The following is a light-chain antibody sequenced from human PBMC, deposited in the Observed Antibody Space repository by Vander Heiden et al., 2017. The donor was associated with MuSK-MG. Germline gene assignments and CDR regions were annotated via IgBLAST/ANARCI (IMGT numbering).Light chain of an antibody. V-gene: IGKV2-28*01. Sequence: DIVMTQSPLSLPVTPGEPASISCRAGQSLLQSNGNDYLDWFLQRPGQSPQLLIYLGSNRASGVPDRFRGSGSGTDFTLKISRVEAEDVGVYFCMQSLQTPWTFGQGTKVEVK. CDR3: MQSLQTPWT. J-gene: IGKJ1*01. CDR2: LGS. CDR1: QSLLQSNGNDY.